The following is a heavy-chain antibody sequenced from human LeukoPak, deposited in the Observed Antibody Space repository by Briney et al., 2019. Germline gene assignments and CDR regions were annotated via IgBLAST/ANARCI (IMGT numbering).Heavy chain of an antibody. J-gene: IGHJ4*02. V-gene: IGHV1-18*01. CDR2: ISAYNGNT. CDR1: GFTFTSSA. Sequence: ASVKVSCKASGFTFTSSAMQWVRQAPGQGLEWMGWISAYNGNTNYAQKLQGRVTMTTDTSTSTAYMELRSLRSDDTAVYYCALETFDYWGQGTLVTVSS. D-gene: IGHD3-16*01. CDR3: ALETFDY.